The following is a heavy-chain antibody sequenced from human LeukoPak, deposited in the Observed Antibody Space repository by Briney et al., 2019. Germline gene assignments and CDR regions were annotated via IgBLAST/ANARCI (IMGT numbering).Heavy chain of an antibody. CDR2: ISGSGGST. CDR3: AKVRGGQSYCGGDCLGYFDY. J-gene: IGHJ4*02. V-gene: IGHV3-23*01. Sequence: PGGSLRLSCAASGFTFSSYAMSWVRQAPGKGLEWVSAISGSGGSTYYADSVKGRFTISRDNSKNTLYLQMNSLRAEDTAVYYCAKVRGGQSYCGGDCLGYFDYWGQGTLVTVSS. CDR1: GFTFSSYA. D-gene: IGHD2-21*01.